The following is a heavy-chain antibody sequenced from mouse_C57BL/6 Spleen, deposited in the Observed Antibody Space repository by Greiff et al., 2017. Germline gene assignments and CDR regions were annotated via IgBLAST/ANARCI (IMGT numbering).Heavy chain of an antibody. CDR1: GYSFTGYY. Sequence: VQLQQSGPELVKPGASVKISCKASGYSFTGYYMNWVKQSPEKSLEWMGEINPSTGGTTYNQKLKAKATLTVDKSSSTAYMQLKSLTSEDSAVYYCARSAGRDWYFDVWDTGTTVTVSS. CDR2: INPSTGGT. CDR3: ARSAGRDWYFDV. D-gene: IGHD1-1*01. V-gene: IGHV1-42*01. J-gene: IGHJ1*03.